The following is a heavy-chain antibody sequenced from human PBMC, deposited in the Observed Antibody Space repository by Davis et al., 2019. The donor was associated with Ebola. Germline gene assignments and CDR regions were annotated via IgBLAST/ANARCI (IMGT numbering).Heavy chain of an antibody. Sequence: GESLKISCKGSGYGFADYWIAWVRQTPGKGLEWMGIIYPGDSDTRYSPSFQGQVTISADESFSTAYLQWSSLKASDTAMYYCARGTSLARNFDYWGQGTLVTVSS. D-gene: IGHD3-3*02. J-gene: IGHJ4*02. V-gene: IGHV5-51*01. CDR3: ARGTSLARNFDY. CDR2: IYPGDSDT. CDR1: GYGFADYW.